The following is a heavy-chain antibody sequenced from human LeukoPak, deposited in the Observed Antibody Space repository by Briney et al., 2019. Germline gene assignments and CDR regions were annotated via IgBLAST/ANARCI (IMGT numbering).Heavy chain of an antibody. CDR2: IYYSGST. Sequence: SETLSLTCTASGGSISSHYWSWIRQPPGKGLEWIGCIYYSGSTNYNPSLKSRVTISVDTSKNQFSLKLSSVTAADTAVYYCARGHFYDSSGYFDWGQGTLVTVSS. CDR3: ARGHFYDSSGYFD. J-gene: IGHJ4*02. CDR1: GGSISSHY. D-gene: IGHD3-22*01. V-gene: IGHV4-59*11.